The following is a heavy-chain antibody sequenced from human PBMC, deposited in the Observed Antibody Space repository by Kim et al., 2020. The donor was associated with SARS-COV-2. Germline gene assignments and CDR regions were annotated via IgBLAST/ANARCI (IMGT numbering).Heavy chain of an antibody. D-gene: IGHD5-18*01. CDR2: IYHSGST. V-gene: IGHV4-38-2*02. CDR1: GYSISSGYY. CDR3: ARDVTWIQLWGFDI. Sequence: SETLSLTCTVSGYSISSGYYWGWIRQPPGKGLEWIGSIYHSGSTYYNPSLKSRVTISVDTSKNQFSLKLSSVTAADTAVYYCARDVTWIQLWGFDICG. J-gene: IGHJ3*02.